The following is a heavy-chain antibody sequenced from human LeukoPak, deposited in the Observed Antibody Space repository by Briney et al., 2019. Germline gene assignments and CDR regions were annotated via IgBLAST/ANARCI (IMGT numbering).Heavy chain of an antibody. V-gene: IGHV3-21*01. CDR2: ISSSSSYI. CDR3: ARGLWFGELLNY. Sequence: GGSLRLSCAASGFTFSSYSMNWVRQAPGKGLEWVSSISSSSSYIYYADSVKGRFTISRDNAKNSLYLQMNSLRAEDTAVYYCARGLWFGELLNYWGQGTLVTASS. CDR1: GFTFSSYS. D-gene: IGHD3-10*01. J-gene: IGHJ4*02.